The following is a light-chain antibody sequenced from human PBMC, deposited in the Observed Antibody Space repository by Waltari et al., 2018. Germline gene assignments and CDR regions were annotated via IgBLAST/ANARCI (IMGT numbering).Light chain of an antibody. CDR1: QRVRSSY. J-gene: IGKJ2*01. Sequence: VLPQSPGTLSLSPGDGATLSCRASQRVRSSYLAWYHQTHSQPPRLLISGASNSATGTPDRFSGSGYETFFTLTITGLEPEDFAVYYCQHYGSSYTFGQGTKLEI. V-gene: IGKV3-20*01. CDR3: QHYGSSYT. CDR2: GAS.